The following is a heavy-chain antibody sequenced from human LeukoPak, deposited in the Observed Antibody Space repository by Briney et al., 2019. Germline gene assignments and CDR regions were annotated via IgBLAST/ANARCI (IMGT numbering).Heavy chain of an antibody. J-gene: IGHJ4*02. CDR1: DYTFTNYY. Sequence: ASVTVSYTASDYTFTNYYMHWVRQAPGQGLEWMGWINPKSGGTNSAQKFQCRVTMPRDTSISTAYMELSRLRSDDTAVYYCARGLVTTVVTLEAFDYWGQGTLVTVSS. CDR2: INPKSGGT. V-gene: IGHV1-2*02. CDR3: ARGLVTTVVTLEAFDY. D-gene: IGHD4-23*01.